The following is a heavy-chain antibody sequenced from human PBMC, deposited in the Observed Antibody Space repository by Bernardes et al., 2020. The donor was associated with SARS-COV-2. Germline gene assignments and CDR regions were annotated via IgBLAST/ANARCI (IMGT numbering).Heavy chain of an antibody. CDR1: GFTFRSSW. CDR3: ARDGFSLCPSGGSCYSFAYYYYGMDV. CDR2: LKQDGREQ. Sequence: GGSLRLSCVASGFTFRSSWMSWVRQAPGPGLAWVANLKQDGREQYYVDSVKGRFTISRDNAKNSLYLQMNSLRAEDTAVYYCARDGFSLCPSGGSCYSFAYYYYGMDVWGQGTTVTVSS. V-gene: IGHV3-7*01. J-gene: IGHJ6*02. D-gene: IGHD2-15*01.